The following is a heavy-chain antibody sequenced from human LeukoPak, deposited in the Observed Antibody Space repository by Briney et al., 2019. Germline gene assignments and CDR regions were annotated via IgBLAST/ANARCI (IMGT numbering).Heavy chain of an antibody. CDR1: GFIFSSYW. CDR3: ARGMGQQLVNDAFDI. CDR2: IKQAGSEN. V-gene: IGHV3-7*01. J-gene: IGHJ3*02. Sequence: PGGSLRLSCAASGFIFSSYWMTWVRQAPGKGLEWVANIKQAGSENSYVDSVKGRFTISRDNAKNSLYLQINSLRAEDTAVYYCARGMGQQLVNDAFDIWGQGTMVTVSS. D-gene: IGHD6-13*01.